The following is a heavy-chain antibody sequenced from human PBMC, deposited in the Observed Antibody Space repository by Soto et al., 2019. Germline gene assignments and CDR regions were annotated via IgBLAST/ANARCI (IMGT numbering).Heavy chain of an antibody. D-gene: IGHD3-9*01. J-gene: IGHJ6*02. CDR2: ISGSGGST. Sequence: GGSLRLSCAASGFTFSSYAMSWVRQAPGKGLEWVSAISGSGGSTYYADSVKGRFTISRDNSKNTLYLQMNSLRAEDTAVYYCAKGALYDILTGYPPRYYYGMDVWGQGTTVTVSS. CDR1: GFTFSSYA. V-gene: IGHV3-23*01. CDR3: AKGALYDILTGYPPRYYYGMDV.